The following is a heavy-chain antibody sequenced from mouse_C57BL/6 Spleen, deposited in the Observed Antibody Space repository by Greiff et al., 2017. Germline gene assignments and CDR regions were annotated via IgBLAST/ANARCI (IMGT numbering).Heavy chain of an antibody. D-gene: IGHD2-3*01. J-gene: IGHJ2*01. CDR2: IDPSDSET. Sequence: QVQLKQPGAELVRPGSSVKLSCKASGYTFTSYWMHWVKQRPIQGLEWIGNIDPSDSETHYNQKFKDKATLTVDKSSSTAYMQLSSLTSEDSAVYYCARLGDGSFKGSDYWGQGTTLTVSS. CDR1: GYTFTSYW. CDR3: ARLGDGSFKGSDY. V-gene: IGHV1-52*01.